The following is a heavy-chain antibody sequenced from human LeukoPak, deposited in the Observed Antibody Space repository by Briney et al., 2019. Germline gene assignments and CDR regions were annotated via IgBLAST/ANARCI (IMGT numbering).Heavy chain of an antibody. CDR2: IYPGDSDT. CDR1: GYSFTSYW. V-gene: IGHV5-51*01. CDR3: ARLPPMIRGTYYFDY. Sequence: GESLKISCKGSGYSFTSYWIGWVRQMPGKGLEWMGIIYPGDSDTRYSPSFQGQVTISADKSISTAYLQWSSLKASDTAMYCCARLPPMIRGTYYFDYWGQGTLVTVSS. D-gene: IGHD3-22*01. J-gene: IGHJ4*02.